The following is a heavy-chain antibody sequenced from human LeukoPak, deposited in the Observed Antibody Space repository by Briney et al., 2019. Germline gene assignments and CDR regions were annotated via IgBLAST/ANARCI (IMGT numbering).Heavy chain of an antibody. CDR1: GFTFSSYA. D-gene: IGHD3-22*01. Sequence: GGSLRLSCAASGFTFSSYAMSWVRQAPGKGLEWVSAISPSSGTFYADSVKGRFTISRDNSKNTLYLQMNSLRAEDTAVYYCARPQSSSGYYWPFDDWGQGTLVTVSS. J-gene: IGHJ4*02. CDR2: ISPSSGT. CDR3: ARPQSSSGYYWPFDD. V-gene: IGHV3-23*01.